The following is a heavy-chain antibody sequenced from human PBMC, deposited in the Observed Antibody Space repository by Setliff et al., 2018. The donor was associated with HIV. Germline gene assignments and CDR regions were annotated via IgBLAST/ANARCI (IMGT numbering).Heavy chain of an antibody. CDR1: DYSISSAHN. J-gene: IGHJ4*01. CDR2: LHHSGNT. V-gene: IGHV4-38-2*02. Sequence: SETLSLTCDVSDYSISSAHNWAWIRQAPGRGLEWIGSLHHSGNTHYKPSLKSRVSISLDTSKKQLSLKLRSVTAADTAVYYCAREGGYCGSIPCFGFGYWGQGTLVTVSS. D-gene: IGHD2-2*01. CDR3: AREGGYCGSIPCFGFGY.